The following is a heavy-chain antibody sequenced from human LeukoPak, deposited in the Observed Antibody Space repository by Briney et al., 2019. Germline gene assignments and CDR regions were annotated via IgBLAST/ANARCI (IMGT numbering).Heavy chain of an antibody. CDR1: GFTFSSYS. J-gene: IGHJ4*02. Sequence: GGSLRLSCAASGFTFSSYSMTWVRQAPGKGPEWVSSISSSSSSIYYADSVKGRFTISRDNAKNSLYLQMNSLRAEDTAVYYCASGTGASDYWGQGTLVTVSS. D-gene: IGHD1-26*01. V-gene: IGHV3-21*01. CDR3: ASGTGASDY. CDR2: ISSSSSSI.